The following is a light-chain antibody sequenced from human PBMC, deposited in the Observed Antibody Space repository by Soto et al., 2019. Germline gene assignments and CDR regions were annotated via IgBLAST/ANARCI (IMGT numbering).Light chain of an antibody. Sequence: DIQMTQFPSTLSALLGVRVIMTCRASQSFSRWLAWYQQKPEKAPKLLIFNASSLDSGVPSRFSGSGSGTEVTLTISGLQPDDSATYYGQQYYSYLPTCGQGNKGDIK. CDR3: QQYYSYLPT. CDR2: NAS. J-gene: IGKJ1*01. V-gene: IGKV1-5*01. CDR1: QSFSRW.